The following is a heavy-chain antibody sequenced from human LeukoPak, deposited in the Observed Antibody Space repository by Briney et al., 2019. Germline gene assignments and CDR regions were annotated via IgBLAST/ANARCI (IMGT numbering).Heavy chain of an antibody. CDR3: ARTIGYSSSWYGWYFDL. CDR1: GGSISSSSYY. D-gene: IGHD6-13*01. V-gene: IGHV4-39*07. CDR2: IYYSGST. J-gene: IGHJ2*01. Sequence: KSSETLSLTCTVSGGSISSSSYYWGWIRQPPGKGLEWIGSIYYSGSTYYNPSLKSRVTISVDTSKNQFSLKLSSVTAADMAVYYCARTIGYSSSWYGWYFDLWGRGTLVTVSS.